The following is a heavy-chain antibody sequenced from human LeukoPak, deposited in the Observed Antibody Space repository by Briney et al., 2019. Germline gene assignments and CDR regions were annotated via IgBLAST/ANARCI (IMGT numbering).Heavy chain of an antibody. V-gene: IGHV3-11*04. CDR3: ATKGGFAD. D-gene: IGHD5-12*01. CDR1: GFTVSSNY. J-gene: IGHJ4*02. CDR2: ISSTGSAI. Sequence: PGGSLRLFCAASGFTVSSNYMSWVRQAPGKGLEWISYISSTGSAIFYADSVKGRFTISRDNAKNSLYLQMNSLRAEDTAFYYCATKGGFADWGQGTLVTVSS.